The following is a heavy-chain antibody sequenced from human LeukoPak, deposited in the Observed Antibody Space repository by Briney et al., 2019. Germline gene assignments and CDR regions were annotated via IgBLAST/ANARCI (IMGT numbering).Heavy chain of an antibody. J-gene: IGHJ6*03. V-gene: IGHV3-9*03. CDR2: ISWNSGSI. D-gene: IGHD1-26*01. CDR3: AKGSGGYLTYYYMDV. CDR1: GLTFDDYA. Sequence: PGGSLRLSCAASGLTFDDYAMHWVRQVPGKGLEWVSGISWNSGSIGYADSVKGRYTISRDNAKNSLYLQMNSLRAEDMALYYCAKGSGGYLTYYYMDVWGKGTTVTLSS.